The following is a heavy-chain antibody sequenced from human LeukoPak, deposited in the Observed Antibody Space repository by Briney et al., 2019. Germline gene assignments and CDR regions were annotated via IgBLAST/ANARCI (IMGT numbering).Heavy chain of an antibody. V-gene: IGHV1-24*01. CDR2: FDPEDGET. D-gene: IGHD2-15*01. Sequence: AASVKVSCKVSGYTLTELSMHWVRQAPGKGLEWMGGFDPEDGETIYAQKFQGRVTMTEDTSTDTAYMELSSLRSEDTAVYYCATDADRVVAARRGAIYYYYYGMDVWGQGTTVTVSS. J-gene: IGHJ6*02. CDR1: GYTLTELS. CDR3: ATDADRVVAARRGAIYYYYYGMDV.